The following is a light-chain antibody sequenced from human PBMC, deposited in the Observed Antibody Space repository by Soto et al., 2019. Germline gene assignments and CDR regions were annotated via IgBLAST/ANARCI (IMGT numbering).Light chain of an antibody. V-gene: IGKV3D-20*02. J-gene: IGKJ5*01. Sequence: EIVLTQSPGTLSLSPGERATLSCRASQSVSSNYLVWYQQKPGQAPRLLIFGASNRASGIPPRFSGSGSGTDFTLTINSLEPEDFAVYYCQQRSNWPITFGQGTRLEIK. CDR2: GAS. CDR1: QSVSSNY. CDR3: QQRSNWPIT.